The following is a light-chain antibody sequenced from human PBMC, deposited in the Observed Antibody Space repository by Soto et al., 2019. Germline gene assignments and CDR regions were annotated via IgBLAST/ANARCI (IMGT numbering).Light chain of an antibody. Sequence: IVLTPAAPILSVSPWDSATLSWRASQTINNNVAWYQLKDGQVPRLVIYGASTRATDIPARFSGSGSGTEFTLTISSLQSEDFAEYHCQQYNNWPQTCGQGT. CDR2: GAS. V-gene: IGKV3-15*01. CDR3: QQYNNWPQT. J-gene: IGKJ1*01. CDR1: QTINNN.